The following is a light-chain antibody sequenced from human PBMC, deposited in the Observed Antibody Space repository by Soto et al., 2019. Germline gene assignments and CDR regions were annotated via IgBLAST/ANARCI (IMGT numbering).Light chain of an antibody. CDR3: QQYNSYPFT. J-gene: IGKJ2*01. V-gene: IGKV1-5*03. CDR1: QSISSW. Sequence: DIQMTQSPSTLSASVGDRVTITCRASQSISSWLAWYQQKPGKAPKLLIYKASSLESGVPSRFSGSGSGTEFTLTISSLQPDDFATYYCQQYNSYPFTFGQGTKLEIK. CDR2: KAS.